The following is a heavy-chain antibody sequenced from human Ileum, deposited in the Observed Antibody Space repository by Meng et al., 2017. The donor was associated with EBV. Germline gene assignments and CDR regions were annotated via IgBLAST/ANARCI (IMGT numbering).Heavy chain of an antibody. CDR2: IYHSGST. Sequence: GQLRESGPGLVKSSGTLSLPCGVSGDSMTNNNWWTWVRQPPGKGLGWIGEIYHSGSTNYNPSLQSRATISVDMSKKQFSLKLRSVTAADTAVYYCARTGVGLAFDYWGLGTLVTVSS. CDR1: GDSMTNNNW. CDR3: ARTGVGLAFDY. V-gene: IGHV4-4*02. D-gene: IGHD2-8*01. J-gene: IGHJ4*02.